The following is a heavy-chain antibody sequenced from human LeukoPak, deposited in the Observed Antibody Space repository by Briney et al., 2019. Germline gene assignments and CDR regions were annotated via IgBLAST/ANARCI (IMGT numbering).Heavy chain of an antibody. J-gene: IGHJ6*02. CDR3: ARVRDEGELRYFDWLLFNYYYGMDV. Sequence: GGSLRLSCAASGFTFSSYSMNWVRQAPGKGLEWVSSISSSSSYIYYADPVKGRFTISRDNAKNSLYLQMSSLRAEDTAVYYCARVRDEGELRYFDWLLFNYYYGMDVWGQGTTVTVSS. CDR1: GFTFSSYS. V-gene: IGHV3-21*01. D-gene: IGHD3-9*01. CDR2: ISSSSSYI.